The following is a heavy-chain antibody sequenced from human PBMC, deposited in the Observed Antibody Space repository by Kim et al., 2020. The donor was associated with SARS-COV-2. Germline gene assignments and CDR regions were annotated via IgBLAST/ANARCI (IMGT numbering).Heavy chain of an antibody. CDR2: IIPIFGTA. V-gene: IGHV1-69*13. Sequence: SVKVSCKASGGTFSSYAISWVRQAPGQGLEWMGGIIPIFGTANYAQKFQGRVTITADESTSTAYMELSSLRSEDTAVYYCARSQLGGDYVSFGYYYYGMDVWGQGTTVTVSS. CDR1: GGTFSSYA. CDR3: ARSQLGGDYVSFGYYYYGMDV. D-gene: IGHD4-17*01. J-gene: IGHJ6*02.